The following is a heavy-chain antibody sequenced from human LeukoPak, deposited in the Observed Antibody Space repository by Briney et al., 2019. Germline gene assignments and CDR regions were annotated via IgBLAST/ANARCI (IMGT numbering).Heavy chain of an antibody. CDR1: GGSISSYY. J-gene: IGHJ4*02. V-gene: IGHV4-59*01. D-gene: IGHD5/OR15-5a*01. CDR2: IYYSGST. Sequence: SETLSLTCTVSGGSISSYYWSWIRQPPGKGLEWIGYIYYSGSTNYNPSLKSRVTISVDTSKNQFSLKLSSVTAADTAVYYCASGALALRTGFDYWGQGTLVTVSS. CDR3: ASGALALRTGFDY.